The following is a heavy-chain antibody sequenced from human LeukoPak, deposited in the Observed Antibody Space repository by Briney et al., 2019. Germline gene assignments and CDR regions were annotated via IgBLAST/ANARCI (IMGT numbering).Heavy chain of an antibody. D-gene: IGHD3-22*01. CDR2: MRYDGSDK. CDR3: ARDSGYYYGSSWFDP. V-gene: IGHV3-30*02. Sequence: GGSLRLSCAASGFTLSSFGMFWVRQAPGKGLEWLAFMRYDGSDKYYADSVKGRFTISRDNSKNTLYLQMNSLRAEDTAVYYCARDSGYYYGSSWFDPWGQGTLVTVSS. CDR1: GFTLSSFG. J-gene: IGHJ5*02.